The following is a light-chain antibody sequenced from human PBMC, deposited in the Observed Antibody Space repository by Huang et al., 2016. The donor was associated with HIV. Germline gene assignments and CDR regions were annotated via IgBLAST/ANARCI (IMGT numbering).Light chain of an antibody. Sequence: EIVLTQSPATLYLSPGERATLSCMASQSVSSDLAWYQQKPGQAPRLLIYDTSSRSTVLPARCSGSGSGTDFALTISSLEPEDFAVYYCQQRSNWPPWTFGQGTKVEIK. J-gene: IGKJ1*01. V-gene: IGKV3-11*01. CDR3: QQRSNWPPWT. CDR2: DTS. CDR1: QSVSSD.